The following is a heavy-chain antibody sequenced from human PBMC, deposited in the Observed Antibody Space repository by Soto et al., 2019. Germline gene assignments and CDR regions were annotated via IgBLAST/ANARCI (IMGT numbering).Heavy chain of an antibody. Sequence: LRLSCAASGFTFGTYGMIWVRQAPGKGLEWVSRISNSGGDTYYTDSVRGRFIVSRDNSKNILYLQMNSLRAEDTAVYYCAKRLVPSASGWEYWGQGTPVTVSS. D-gene: IGHD2-2*01. CDR2: ISNSGGDT. V-gene: IGHV3-23*01. CDR1: GFTFGTYG. J-gene: IGHJ4*02. CDR3: AKRLVPSASGWEY.